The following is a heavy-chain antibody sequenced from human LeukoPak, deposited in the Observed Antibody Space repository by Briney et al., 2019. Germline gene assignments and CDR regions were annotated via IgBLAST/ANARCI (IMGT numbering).Heavy chain of an antibody. V-gene: IGHV4-34*01. J-gene: IGHJ4*02. Sequence: KPSETLSLTCAVYVGSFSGHYWSWIRQPPGKGLEWIGEINHSGSTNYNPSLKSRVTMSVDTSKNQFSLKLSSVTAADTAVYYCAREGYCSGGSCYSVGEFDYWGQGTLVTVSS. D-gene: IGHD2-15*01. CDR1: VGSFSGHY. CDR2: INHSGST. CDR3: AREGYCSGGSCYSVGEFDY.